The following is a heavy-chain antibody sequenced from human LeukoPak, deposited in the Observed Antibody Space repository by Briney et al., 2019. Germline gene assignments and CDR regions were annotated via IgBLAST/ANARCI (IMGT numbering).Heavy chain of an antibody. Sequence: GASVKVSCKASGYTFTRYGISWVRPAPGPGLEWMGWISPYNGNTNDAQKLQGRVTMTTDTSTSTAYMELRSLRSDDTAVYYCARDQSGSYNYWGQGTLVTVSS. J-gene: IGHJ4*02. CDR1: GYTFTRYG. D-gene: IGHD1-26*01. CDR3: ARDQSGSYNY. CDR2: ISPYNGNT. V-gene: IGHV1-18*01.